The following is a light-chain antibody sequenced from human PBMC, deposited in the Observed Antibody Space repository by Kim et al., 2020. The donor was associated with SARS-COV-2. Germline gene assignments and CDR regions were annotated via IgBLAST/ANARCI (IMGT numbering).Light chain of an antibody. CDR1: SGSIASNY. Sequence: GTPVTSTCTRSSGSIASNYVQWYQQRPGSSPTTVIYEDNQRPSGVPDRFSGSIDSSSNSASLTISGLKTEDEADYYCQSYDTSNQVFGGGTQLTVL. J-gene: IGLJ3*02. V-gene: IGLV6-57*01. CDR2: EDN. CDR3: QSYDTSNQV.